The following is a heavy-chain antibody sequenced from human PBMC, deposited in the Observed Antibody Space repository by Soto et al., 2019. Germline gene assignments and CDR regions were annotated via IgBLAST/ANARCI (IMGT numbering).Heavy chain of an antibody. D-gene: IGHD2-2*02. Sequence: ALVKVSCKASGYTFTSYGISWVRQAPGQGLEWMGWISAYNGNTNYAQKLQGRVTMTTDTSTSTAYMELRSLRSDDTAVYYCARDGGYCSSTSCYTPYYYYGMDVWGQGTTVTVSS. CDR1: GYTFTSYG. V-gene: IGHV1-18*01. CDR2: ISAYNGNT. J-gene: IGHJ6*02. CDR3: ARDGGYCSSTSCYTPYYYYGMDV.